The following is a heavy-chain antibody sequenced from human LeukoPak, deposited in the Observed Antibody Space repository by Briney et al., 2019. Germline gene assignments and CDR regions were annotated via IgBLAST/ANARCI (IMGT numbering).Heavy chain of an antibody. V-gene: IGHV4-4*02. CDR1: GGSISSSNW. CDR3: VSLKGRYDILTGYYKEVY. D-gene: IGHD3-9*01. J-gene: IGHJ4*02. CDR2: IYHSGST. Sequence: PSETLSLTCAVSGGSISSSNWWSWVRQPPGKGLEWIGEIYHSGSTNYNPSLKSRVTISVDKSKNQFSLKLSSVTAADTAVYYCVSLKGRYDILTGYYKEVYWGQGTLVTVSS.